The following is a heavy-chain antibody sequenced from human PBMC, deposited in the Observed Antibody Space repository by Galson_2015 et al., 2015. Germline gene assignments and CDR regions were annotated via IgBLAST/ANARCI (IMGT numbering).Heavy chain of an antibody. CDR2: IYYTGST. CDR1: GGSVSSGSYS. CDR3: ARGHVQLGRFDY. Sequence: SETLSLTCTVSGGSVSSGSYSWNWIRRPPGKGLEWIGYIYYTGSTNYNPSLKSRVTISIDTSKNQFSLNVTSVTAADTAVYYCARGHVQLGRFDYWGQGTLVTVSS. V-gene: IGHV4-61*01. J-gene: IGHJ4*02. D-gene: IGHD1-1*01.